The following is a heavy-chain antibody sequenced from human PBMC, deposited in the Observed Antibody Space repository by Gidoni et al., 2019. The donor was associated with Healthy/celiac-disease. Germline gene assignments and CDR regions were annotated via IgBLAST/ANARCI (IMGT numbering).Heavy chain of an antibody. J-gene: IGHJ4*02. CDR1: GFTLDDSA. CDR2: ISWKSCSI. CDR3: AKDGYYYDSSGYHHYDY. V-gene: IGHV3-9*01. D-gene: IGHD3-22*01. Sequence: EVQLVESGGGLVQPGRSLRLSCAAPGFTLDDSAIHGFRQAPGKGLEWVSGISWKSCSIGYADSVKGRFTISRDNAKNSLYLPMNSLRAEDTALYYCAKDGYYYDSSGYHHYDYWGQGTLVTVSS.